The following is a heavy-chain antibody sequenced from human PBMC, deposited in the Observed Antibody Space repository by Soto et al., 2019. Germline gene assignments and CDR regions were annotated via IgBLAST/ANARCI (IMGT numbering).Heavy chain of an antibody. CDR2: IYYSGST. V-gene: IGHV4-31*03. D-gene: IGHD2-15*01. Sequence: PSETLSLTCTVSGGSISSGGYYWSWIRQHPGKGLEWIGYIYYSGSTYYNPSLKSRVTISVDTSKNQFSLKLSSVTAADTAVYYCARNTIVVVVGTGIAPNSFDYWGQGTLVTVSS. J-gene: IGHJ4*02. CDR1: GGSISSGGYY. CDR3: ARNTIVVVVGTGIAPNSFDY.